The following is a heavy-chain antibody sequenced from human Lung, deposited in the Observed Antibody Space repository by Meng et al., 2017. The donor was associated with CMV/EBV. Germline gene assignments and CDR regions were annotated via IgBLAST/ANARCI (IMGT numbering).Heavy chain of an antibody. Sequence: GEXXTISYAASGISVSSNYMTWVRQAPGKGLEWVSVIYTGGSTYYADSVQGRFTISRDNSKNTLYLQMNSLRAGDTAVYYCARDHAVTGSGIDYGGQGTLVTVSS. V-gene: IGHV3-66*02. D-gene: IGHD6-19*01. CDR2: IYTGGST. CDR3: ARDHAVTGSGIDY. CDR1: GISVSSNY. J-gene: IGHJ4*02.